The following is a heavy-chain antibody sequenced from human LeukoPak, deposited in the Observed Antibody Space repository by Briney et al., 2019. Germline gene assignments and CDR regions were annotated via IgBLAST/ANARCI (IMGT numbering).Heavy chain of an antibody. J-gene: IGHJ5*02. Sequence: NPSETLSLTCTVSRGSISSYYWSWIRQPPGKGLEWIGYVYYSGNTNYNPSLKSRVTTSVDTSKNQFSLKLSSVTAADTAMYYCASYYYDSSGYYYGWFDPWGQGTLVTVSS. V-gene: IGHV4-59*12. CDR2: VYYSGNT. CDR1: RGSISSYY. CDR3: ASYYYDSSGYYYGWFDP. D-gene: IGHD3-22*01.